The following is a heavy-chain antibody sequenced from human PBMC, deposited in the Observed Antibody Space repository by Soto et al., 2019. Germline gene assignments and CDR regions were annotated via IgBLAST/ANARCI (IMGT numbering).Heavy chain of an antibody. Sequence: PSQTLSLTCVISGDSVSSNSAAWNWIRQSPSRGLEWLGRTYYRSKWYNDYAVSVKSRITINPDTSKNQFSLQLNSVTPEDTAVYYCAKIDMVADARSNYYCMDVWGQGTTVTV. J-gene: IGHJ6*02. CDR3: AKIDMVADARSNYYCMDV. CDR2: TYYRSKWYN. D-gene: IGHD2-15*01. V-gene: IGHV6-1*01. CDR1: GDSVSSNSAA.